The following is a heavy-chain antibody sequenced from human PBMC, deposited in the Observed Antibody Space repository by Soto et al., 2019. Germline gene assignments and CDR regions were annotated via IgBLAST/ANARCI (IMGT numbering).Heavy chain of an antibody. CDR1: GGSISSYY. Sequence: QVQLQESGPGLVKPSETLSLTCTVSGGSISSYYWSWIRQPAGKGLEWIGRIYTSGSTNYNLSLKSRVTMSVDTSKTQFSLMLSSVTAADTAVYYCARDLMVYAIEGRFDPWGQGTLVTVSS. CDR3: ARDLMVYAIEGRFDP. J-gene: IGHJ5*02. D-gene: IGHD2-8*01. CDR2: IYTSGST. V-gene: IGHV4-4*07.